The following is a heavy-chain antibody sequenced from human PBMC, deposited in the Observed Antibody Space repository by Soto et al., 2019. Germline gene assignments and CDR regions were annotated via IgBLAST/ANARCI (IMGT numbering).Heavy chain of an antibody. J-gene: IGHJ4*02. D-gene: IGHD4-17*01. Sequence: EVQLLESGGGLVQPGGSLRLSCAASGFTFSSYAMSWVRPAPGKWLEWVSANSGIVCSKYCAESVKGRFTISRDMYKNPLYLQMNSLRAEDTAVDYCAKHYGDYLGFDYWGQGTLVTVSS. CDR3: AKHYGDYLGFDY. CDR2: NSGIVCSK. V-gene: IGHV3-23*01. CDR1: GFTFSSYA.